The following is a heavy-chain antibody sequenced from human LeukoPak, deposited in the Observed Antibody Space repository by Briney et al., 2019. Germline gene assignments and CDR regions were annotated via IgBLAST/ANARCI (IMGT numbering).Heavy chain of an antibody. D-gene: IGHD1-1*01. CDR2: INPNSGGT. Sequence: ASVKVSCKASGDSFSDSYIHWVRQAPGQGLEWMGWINPNSGGTNYAQKFQGRVTMTRDTSISTAYMELSRLRSDDTAVYYCARDKEVTGPYYYYMDVWGKGTTVTVSS. J-gene: IGHJ6*03. CDR1: GDSFSDSY. CDR3: ARDKEVTGPYYYYMDV. V-gene: IGHV1-2*02.